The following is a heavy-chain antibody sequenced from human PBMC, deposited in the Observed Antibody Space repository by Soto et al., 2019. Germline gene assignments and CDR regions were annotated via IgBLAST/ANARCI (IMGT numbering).Heavy chain of an antibody. CDR1: GFTFSSYG. CDR3: AREGRYYDPDY. D-gene: IGHD1-26*01. J-gene: IGHJ4*02. CDR2: IWYDGSNK. V-gene: IGHV3-33*01. Sequence: QVQLVESGGGVVQPGRSLRLSCAASGFTFSSYGMHWVRQAPGKGLEWVAVIWYDGSNKYYADSVKGRFTISRDNSKNTLYLQMNSLRAEDTAVYYCAREGRYYDPDYWGQGTLVTVSS.